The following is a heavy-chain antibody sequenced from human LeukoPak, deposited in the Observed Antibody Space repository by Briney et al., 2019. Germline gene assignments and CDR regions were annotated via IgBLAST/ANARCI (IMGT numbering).Heavy chain of an antibody. CDR2: NSGSGGST. CDR3: AELGITMIGGV. J-gene: IGHJ6*04. D-gene: IGHD3-10*02. Sequence: GGSLRLSCAASGLTFSSYGMSWVRQAPGKGLEWVSDNSGSGGSTYYADSVKGRFTISRDNAKNSLYLQMNSLRAEDTAVYYCAELGITMIGGVWGKGTTVTISS. V-gene: IGHV3-23*01. CDR1: GLTFSSYG.